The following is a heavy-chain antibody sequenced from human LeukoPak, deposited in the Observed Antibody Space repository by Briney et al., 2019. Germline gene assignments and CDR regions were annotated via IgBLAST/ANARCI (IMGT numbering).Heavy chain of an antibody. V-gene: IGHV3-7*04. Sequence: GGSLRLSCAASGFTFSSYWMSWVRQAPVKGLEWVANIKQDGSEKYYVDSVKDRFTISRDNAKNSLYLQMNSLRAEDTAVYYCARVRGVYYFDYWGQGTLVTVSS. CDR2: IKQDGSEK. CDR1: GFTFSSYW. J-gene: IGHJ4*02. CDR3: ARVRGVYYFDY. D-gene: IGHD3-10*01.